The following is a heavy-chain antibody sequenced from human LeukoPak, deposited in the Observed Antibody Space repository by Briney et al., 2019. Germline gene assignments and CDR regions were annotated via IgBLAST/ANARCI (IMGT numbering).Heavy chain of an antibody. V-gene: IGHV3-NL1*01. CDR2: MDGGDGGT. CDR3: ARDRRRWELLGRGEYYYMDV. CDR1: GFRVSDNG. D-gene: IGHD1-26*01. J-gene: IGHJ6*03. Sequence: GGTLRLSCAASGFRVSDNGMSWVRQAPGKGLEWVSGMDGGDGGTYYADSVKGRFTISRDNSKNTLYLQMNSLRAEDTAVYYCARDRRRWELLGRGEYYYMDVWGKGTTVTVSS.